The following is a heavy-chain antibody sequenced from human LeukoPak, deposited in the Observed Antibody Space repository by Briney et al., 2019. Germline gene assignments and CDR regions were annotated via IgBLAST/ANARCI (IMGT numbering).Heavy chain of an antibody. J-gene: IGHJ5*02. CDR3: ARDSSPSNWFDP. CDR2: IYYSGST. Sequence: SETLSLTCTVSGGSISSYYWSWIRQPPGKGLEWIGYIYYSGSTYYNPSLKSRVTISVDTSKNQFSLKLSSVTAADTAVYYCARDSSPSNWFDPWGQGTLVTVSS. V-gene: IGHV4-59*12. CDR1: GGSISSYY.